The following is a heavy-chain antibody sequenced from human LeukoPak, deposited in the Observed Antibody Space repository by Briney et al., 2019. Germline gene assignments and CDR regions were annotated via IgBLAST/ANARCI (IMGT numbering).Heavy chain of an antibody. J-gene: IGHJ6*03. D-gene: IGHD1-26*01. V-gene: IGHV3-23*01. CDR1: GFTFNRYS. CDR2: ISGSGTTI. Sequence: GVSLRPSCAASGFTFNRYSMSWVRQPPGKGLEWVSAISGSGTTIYYADSVKGRFTISRDNSKNTLYLQINSLRAEDTAVYYCAKDSGGTYFYYYYYMDVWGKGTTVTVSS. CDR3: AKDSGGTYFYYYYYMDV.